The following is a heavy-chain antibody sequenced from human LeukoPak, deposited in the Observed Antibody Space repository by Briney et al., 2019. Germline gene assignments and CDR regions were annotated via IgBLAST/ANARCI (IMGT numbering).Heavy chain of an antibody. D-gene: IGHD2-21*01. V-gene: IGHV4-34*01. Sequence: SETLSLXCAVYGGSFSGYYWSWIRQPPGKGLEWIGEINHSGSTNYNPSLKSRVTISVDTSKNQFSLKLSSVTAADTAVYYCARGLVTGDRRATGWFDPWGQGTLVTVSS. CDR2: INHSGST. CDR1: GGSFSGYY. J-gene: IGHJ5*02. CDR3: ARGLVTGDRRATGWFDP.